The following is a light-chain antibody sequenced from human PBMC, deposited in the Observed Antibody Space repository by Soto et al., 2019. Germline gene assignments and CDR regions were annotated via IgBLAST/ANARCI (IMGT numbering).Light chain of an antibody. CDR3: QQRSNWPLT. Sequence: PGPRATLSCRASQSVSSYLAWYQQKPGQAPRLLIYDASNRATGIPARFSGSGSGTDFTLTISSLEPEDFAVYYCQQRSNWPLTFGGGTKVDIK. CDR1: QSVSSY. V-gene: IGKV3-11*01. CDR2: DAS. J-gene: IGKJ4*01.